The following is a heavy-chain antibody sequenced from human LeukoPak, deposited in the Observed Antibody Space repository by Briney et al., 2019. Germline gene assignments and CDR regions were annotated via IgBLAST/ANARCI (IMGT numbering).Heavy chain of an antibody. CDR1: GFTFSSYA. Sequence: GGSLRLSCAASGFTFSSYAMSWIRQAPGKGLEWVSYISSSGSTIYYADSVKGRFTISRDNAKNSLYLQMNSLRAEDTAVYYCARDLTDYDILTGYFDYWGQGTLVTVSS. CDR2: ISSSGSTI. CDR3: ARDLTDYDILTGYFDY. V-gene: IGHV3-11*01. D-gene: IGHD3-9*01. J-gene: IGHJ4*02.